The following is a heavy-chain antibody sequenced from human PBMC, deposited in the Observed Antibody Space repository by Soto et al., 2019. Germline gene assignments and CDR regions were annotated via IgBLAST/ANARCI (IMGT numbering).Heavy chain of an antibody. Sequence: ASETLSLTCTVSGGSISSYYWSWIRQPPGKGLEWIGYIDYSGNTNYNPSLKSRVAISVDTSKNQFSLKLSSVTAADTAVYYCARQGSSSYFEYWGQGTLVTVSS. J-gene: IGHJ4*02. CDR3: ARQGSSSYFEY. D-gene: IGHD6-13*01. CDR1: GGSISSYY. V-gene: IGHV4-59*08. CDR2: IDYSGNT.